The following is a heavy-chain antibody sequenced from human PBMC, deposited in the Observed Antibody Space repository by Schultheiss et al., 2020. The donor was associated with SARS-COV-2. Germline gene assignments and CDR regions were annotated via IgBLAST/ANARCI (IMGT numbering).Heavy chain of an antibody. J-gene: IGHJ2*01. CDR1: CGSLRGYY. CDR3: ASTHCSGGSCYSDWYFDL. CDR2: IYYSGST. Sequence: SETLSLTCAVYCGSLRGYYWSWIRQPPGKGLEWIGYIYYSGSTYYNPSLKSRVTISVDTSKNQFSLKLSSVTAADTAVYYCASTHCSGGSCYSDWYFDLWGRGTLVTVSS. V-gene: IGHV4-59*08. D-gene: IGHD2-15*01.